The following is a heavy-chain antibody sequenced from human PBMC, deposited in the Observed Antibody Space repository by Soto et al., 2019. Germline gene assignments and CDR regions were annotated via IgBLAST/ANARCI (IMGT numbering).Heavy chain of an antibody. CDR2: ISYDGSSK. Sequence: QVQLVESGGGVVQPGRSLRLSCAASGFSFSSYGMHWVRQAPGKGLEWVADISYDGSSKYYADSVKGRVTISRDNSKNTLYLQVNSLRAEDTAVYHCAKALKGWELPGIPFDYWGQGTLVTVSS. J-gene: IGHJ4*02. D-gene: IGHD1-26*01. V-gene: IGHV3-30*18. CDR1: GFSFSSYG. CDR3: AKALKGWELPGIPFDY.